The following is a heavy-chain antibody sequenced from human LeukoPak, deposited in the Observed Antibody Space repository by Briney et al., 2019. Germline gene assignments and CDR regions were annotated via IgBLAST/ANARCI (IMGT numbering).Heavy chain of an antibody. CDR1: GFTFSSYS. Sequence: GGSLRLSCAASGFTFSSYSMNWVRQAPGKGLEWVSSISSSSSYIYYADSVKGRFTISRDNAKNSLCLQMNSLRAEDTAVYYCARESFLGEFSYFDYWGQGTLVTVSS. D-gene: IGHD3-10*01. J-gene: IGHJ4*02. V-gene: IGHV3-21*01. CDR2: ISSSSSYI. CDR3: ARESFLGEFSYFDY.